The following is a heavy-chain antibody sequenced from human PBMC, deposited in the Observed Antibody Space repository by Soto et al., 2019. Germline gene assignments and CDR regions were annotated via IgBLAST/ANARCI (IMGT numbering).Heavy chain of an antibody. CDR3: AREENCSDGICYSEYFQR. CDR2: VNPSGGST. D-gene: IGHD2-15*01. V-gene: IGHV1-46*01. J-gene: IGHJ1*01. Sequence: ASVKVSCKASGYIFTAYSMHWVRQAPGQGLEWMGVVNPSGGSTNYAQKFQGRITMTRDTSTSTVYMDLSSLTSEDTAVYYCAREENCSDGICYSEYFQRWGQGALVTVSS. CDR1: GYIFTAYS.